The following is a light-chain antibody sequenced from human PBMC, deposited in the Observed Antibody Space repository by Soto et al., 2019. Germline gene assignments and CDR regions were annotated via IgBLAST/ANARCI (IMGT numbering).Light chain of an antibody. CDR1: QSVSSSY. CDR2: GAS. Sequence: EIVLTQSPGTLSLSPGERATLSCRASQSVSSSYLAWYQQKPGQAPRLPIYGASSRATGIPDRFSGSGSGTDFTLTISSLQSEDFAVYYCQQYDNWPWTFGQGTKVDIK. V-gene: IGKV3-20*01. J-gene: IGKJ1*01. CDR3: QQYDNWPWT.